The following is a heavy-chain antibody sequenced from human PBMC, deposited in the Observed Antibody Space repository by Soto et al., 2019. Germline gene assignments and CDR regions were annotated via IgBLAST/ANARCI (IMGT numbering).Heavy chain of an antibody. Sequence: SQAVSCTCAHSPASFSSNSASCNCTRQSPSRCLELLGRTYYRSKWYNDYAESVKSRITINPDTSQNQFSLQLNSVTPEDTAVYYCSRGGNWFDPWGQGTLVTVSS. CDR1: PASFSSNSAS. V-gene: IGHV6-1*01. CDR3: SRGGNWFDP. CDR2: TYYRSKWYN. J-gene: IGHJ5*02.